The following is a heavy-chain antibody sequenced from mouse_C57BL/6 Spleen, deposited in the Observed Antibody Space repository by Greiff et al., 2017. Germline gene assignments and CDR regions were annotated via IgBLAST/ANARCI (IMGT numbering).Heavy chain of an antibody. D-gene: IGHD1-1*01. CDR2: IDPSDSYT. V-gene: IGHV1-69*01. CDR1: GYTFTSYW. Sequence: QVQLQQPGAELVMPGASVKLSCKASGYTFTSYWMHWVKQRPGQGLEWIGEIDPSDSYTNYNQKFKGKSTLTVDKSSSTAYMQLSSLTSEDSAVYYCASRGGSSYVDYAMDYWGQGTSVTVSS. CDR3: ASRGGSSYVDYAMDY. J-gene: IGHJ4*01.